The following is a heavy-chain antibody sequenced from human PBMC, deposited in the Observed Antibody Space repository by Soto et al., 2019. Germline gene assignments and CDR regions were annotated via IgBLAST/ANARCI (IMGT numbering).Heavy chain of an antibody. D-gene: IGHD5-18*01. V-gene: IGHV4-31*03. CDR1: GGSISSGGYY. Sequence: SETLSLTCTVSGGSISSGGYYWSWIRQHPGKGLEWIGYIYYSGSTYYNPSLKSRVTISVDTSKNQFSLKLSSVTAADTAVYYCATNSDTAMVRPQVDYWGQGTLVTVSS. CDR3: ATNSDTAMVRPQVDY. CDR2: IYYSGST. J-gene: IGHJ4*02.